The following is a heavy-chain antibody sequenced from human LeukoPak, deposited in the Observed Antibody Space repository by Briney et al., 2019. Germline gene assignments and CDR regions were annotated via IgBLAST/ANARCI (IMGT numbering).Heavy chain of an antibody. J-gene: IGHJ4*02. D-gene: IGHD3-22*01. Sequence: GGSLRLSCAASGFTFSSYAMSWVRQAPGKGLEWVSAISGSGGSTYYADSVKGRFTISRDNSKNTLYLQMNSLRAEDTAVYYCAKGATPRITMIVVVITTSLSYFDYWGQGTLVTVSS. CDR3: AKGATPRITMIVVVITTSLSYFDY. CDR2: ISGSGGST. CDR1: GFTFSSYA. V-gene: IGHV3-23*01.